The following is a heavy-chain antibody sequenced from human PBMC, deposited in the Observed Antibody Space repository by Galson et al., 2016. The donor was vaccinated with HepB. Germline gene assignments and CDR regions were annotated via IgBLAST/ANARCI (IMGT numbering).Heavy chain of an antibody. V-gene: IGHV4-30-2*01. J-gene: IGHJ4*02. Sequence: TLSLTCAVSGGSISSGGYSWNWIRQPPGKALEWIGYIYHSESTYYNPSLKSRVTMSIDRSKNQLSLKLSPVTAADTAVYYCARGSYSGYDPNFDYWGQGTLVTVSS. CDR3: ARGSYSGYDPNFDY. CDR2: IYHSEST. CDR1: GGSISSGGYS. D-gene: IGHD5-12*01.